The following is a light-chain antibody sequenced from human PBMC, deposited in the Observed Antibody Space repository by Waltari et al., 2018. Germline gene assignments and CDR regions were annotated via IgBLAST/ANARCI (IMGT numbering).Light chain of an antibody. CDR3: ATWDSRLSVVV. J-gene: IGLJ3*02. V-gene: IGLV1-51*01. Sequence: QSVLTPPPSVSAAPGQRVTISCSGGSSNIGNNYVSWYQQFPGTAPKLLITDNNKRPFGIPDRFSGSKSGTSATLGITGLQTGDEADYYCATWDSRLSVVVFGGGTKVTVL. CDR1: SSNIGNNY. CDR2: DNN.